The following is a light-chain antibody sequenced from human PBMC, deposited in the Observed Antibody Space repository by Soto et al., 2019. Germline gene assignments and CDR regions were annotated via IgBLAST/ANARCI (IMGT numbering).Light chain of an antibody. Sequence: QSVLTQPPSASGTPGQRVTISCSGSSSNIGSNTVNWYQQLPGTAPKLLIYSNNQRPSGVPDRFSGSKSGSSASLAISGLQSEDEADYYCAAWDYSLNVGYVFGSGTKLTVL. CDR2: SNN. V-gene: IGLV1-44*01. CDR3: AAWDYSLNVGYV. CDR1: SSNIGSNT. J-gene: IGLJ1*01.